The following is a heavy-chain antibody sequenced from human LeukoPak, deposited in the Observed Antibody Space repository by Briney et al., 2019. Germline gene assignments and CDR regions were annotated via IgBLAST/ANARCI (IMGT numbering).Heavy chain of an antibody. J-gene: IGHJ6*02. CDR1: GFPFSSYW. Sequence: TGGSLRLSCAASGFPFSSYWVHWVRHVPGKGLLWVSRINSDGSATIYADSVRGRFTISRDNAKNTLYLQMRGLRVEDTAVYHCASDSPYYGMDVWGQGTTVTVSS. CDR3: ASDSPYYGMDV. V-gene: IGHV3-74*01. CDR2: INSDGSAT.